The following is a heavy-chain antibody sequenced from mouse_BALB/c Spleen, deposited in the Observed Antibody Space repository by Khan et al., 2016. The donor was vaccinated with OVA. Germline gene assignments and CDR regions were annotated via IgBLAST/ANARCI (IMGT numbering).Heavy chain of an antibody. CDR3: TRHGYVAWFTY. Sequence: VQLQQSGPELMKPGASVKISCKASGYSFTSYYIHWVMQRHGESLEWIGYIDLFSGGSTYNQKFKVKATLTVDKSSSTAYIHLSNLTSEDSAVYYCTRHGYVAWFTYWGQGTLVTVSA. CDR2: IDLFSGGS. J-gene: IGHJ3*01. D-gene: IGHD2-2*01. V-gene: IGHV1-31*01. CDR1: GYSFTSYY.